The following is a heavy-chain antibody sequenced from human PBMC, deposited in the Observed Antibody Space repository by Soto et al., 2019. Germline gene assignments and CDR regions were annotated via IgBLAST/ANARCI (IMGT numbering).Heavy chain of an antibody. D-gene: IGHD2-15*01. J-gene: IGHJ3*02. CDR1: GFTFSSYA. V-gene: IGHV3-23*01. Sequence: EVQLLESGGGLVQPGGSLRLSCAATGFTFSSYAMSWVRQAPGKGLEWVSAISGSGGSTYYADSVKGRFTISRDNSKNTLYLQMNSLRAEDTGVYYCAKDLGGYCSGGSCYYSDAFDIWGQGTLVTVSS. CDR2: ISGSGGST. CDR3: AKDLGGYCSGGSCYYSDAFDI.